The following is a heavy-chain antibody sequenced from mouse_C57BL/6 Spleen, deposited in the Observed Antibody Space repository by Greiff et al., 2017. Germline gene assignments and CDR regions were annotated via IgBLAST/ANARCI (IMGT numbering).Heavy chain of an antibody. Sequence: VQLQQPGPELVKPGASVKLPCKASGYTFTDYNMDWVKQSHGKSLEWIGDINPNNGGTIYNQKFKGKATLTVDKSSSTAYMELRSLTSEDTAVYYCARRTYAMDYWGQGTSVTVSS. J-gene: IGHJ4*01. V-gene: IGHV1-18*01. CDR2: INPNNGGT. CDR3: ARRTYAMDY. CDR1: GYTFTDYN.